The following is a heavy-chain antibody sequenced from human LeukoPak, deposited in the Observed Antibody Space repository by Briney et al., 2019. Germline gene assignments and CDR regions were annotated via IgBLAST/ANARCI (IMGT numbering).Heavy chain of an antibody. CDR1: GYIFTKNY. Sequence: ASVKVSCKASGYIFTKNYMHWVRQAPGQGLEWMGRINPSAGSTMYAQRFQGRLTLTRDTSTRTVYMYLSSLRSEDTALYYCARDRAEAGTKEDAFYIWGQGTMVTVSS. CDR2: INPSAGST. D-gene: IGHD6-13*01. J-gene: IGHJ3*02. CDR3: ARDRAEAGTKEDAFYI. V-gene: IGHV1-46*01.